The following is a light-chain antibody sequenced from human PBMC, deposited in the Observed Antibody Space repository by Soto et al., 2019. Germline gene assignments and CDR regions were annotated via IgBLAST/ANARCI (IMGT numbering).Light chain of an antibody. CDR3: SSHGASKI. V-gene: IGLV2-14*01. J-gene: IGLJ1*01. CDR1: SSDVGTYNY. Sequence: QSALTQPASVSGSPGQSITISCTGTSSDVGTYNYVSWYQQLPGKAPKLIISEVNNRPSGVSIRYSGSKSGNTASLIISGLQAEDEADYYCSSHGASKIFGTGTKLTVL. CDR2: EVN.